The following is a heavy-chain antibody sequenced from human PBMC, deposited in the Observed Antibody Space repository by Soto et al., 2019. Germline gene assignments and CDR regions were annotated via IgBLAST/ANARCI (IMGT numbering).Heavy chain of an antibody. J-gene: IGHJ4*02. Sequence: GASVKVSCKASGYTFTSYYMHWVRQAPGQGLEWMGIINPSGGSTSYAQKFQGRVTMTRDTSTSTVYMELSSLRSEDTAVYYCARDSRDGYNWAALGALDYWGQGTLVTVSS. V-gene: IGHV1-46*01. D-gene: IGHD5-12*01. CDR2: INPSGGST. CDR3: ARDSRDGYNWAALGALDY. CDR1: GYTFTSYY.